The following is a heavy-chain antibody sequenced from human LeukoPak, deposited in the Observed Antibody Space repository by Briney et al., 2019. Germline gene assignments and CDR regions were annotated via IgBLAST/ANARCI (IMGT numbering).Heavy chain of an antibody. J-gene: IGHJ3*02. CDR1: GFSFSSYG. D-gene: IGHD3-22*01. CDR2: ISYDGSNK. CDR3: AKDRSTYYYDSSGYYPDAFDI. Sequence: GRSLRLSCAAAGFSFSSYGIHWVRQAPGKGLEWVAVISYDGSNKYYADSVKGRFTISRDNSKNTLYLQMNSLRAEDTAVYYRAKDRSTYYYDSSGYYPDAFDIWGQGTMVTVSS. V-gene: IGHV3-30*18.